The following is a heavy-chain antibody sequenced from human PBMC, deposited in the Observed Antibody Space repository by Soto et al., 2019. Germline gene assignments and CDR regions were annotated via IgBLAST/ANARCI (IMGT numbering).Heavy chain of an antibody. Sequence: EVQLVESGGGLVQPGGSLRLSCAASGFPFSGYWMHWVRQAPGKGLVWVSRINSDGSRINYADSVKGRFTISRDNAENTLYLQMNSLTDEDTAVYYCGRDVQNDGNYYIDPRGKGTTVTVSS. CDR1: GFPFSGYW. CDR3: GRDVQNDGNYYIDP. V-gene: IGHV3-74*01. CDR2: INSDGSRI. J-gene: IGHJ6*03.